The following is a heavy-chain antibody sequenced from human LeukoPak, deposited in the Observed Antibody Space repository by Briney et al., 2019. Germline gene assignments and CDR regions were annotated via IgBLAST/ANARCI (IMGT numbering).Heavy chain of an antibody. V-gene: IGHV4-59*01. Sequence: SEALSLTCTVSGGSISRYYRSWIRQPPGKELAGIGYIYYSRGTNYNPSLKRRVTISVDTSKNQFSLKLSSVTAADTAVYYCARSMAYCGGDCYPYYFGYWGQGTLVTVSS. CDR3: ARSMAYCGGDCYPYYFGY. CDR2: IYYSRGT. CDR1: GGSISRYY. J-gene: IGHJ4*02. D-gene: IGHD2-21*02.